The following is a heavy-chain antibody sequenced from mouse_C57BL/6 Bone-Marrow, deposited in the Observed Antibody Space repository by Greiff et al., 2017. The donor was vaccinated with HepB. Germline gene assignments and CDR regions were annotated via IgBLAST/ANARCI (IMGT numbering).Heavy chain of an antibody. CDR2: IHPNSGST. Sequence: QVQLQQPGAELVKPGASVKLSCKASGYTFTSYWMHWVKQRPGQGLEWIGLIHPNSGSTNYNEKFKSKATMTVDKSSSTAYMQLGSLTSEDSAVYYCAGHCPGAWFAYWGQGTLVTVSA. CDR1: GYTFTSYW. V-gene: IGHV1-64*01. J-gene: IGHJ3*01. CDR3: AGHCPGAWFAY.